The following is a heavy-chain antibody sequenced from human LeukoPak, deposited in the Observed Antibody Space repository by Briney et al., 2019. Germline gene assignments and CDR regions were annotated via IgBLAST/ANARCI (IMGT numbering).Heavy chain of an antibody. CDR2: ISSSSSAI. CDR1: GFTFSSYS. D-gene: IGHD2-15*01. CDR3: AKGGKLLLYYYYMDV. V-gene: IGHV3-48*01. J-gene: IGHJ6*03. Sequence: PGGSLRLSCAASGFTFSSYSMNWVRQAPGKGLEWVSYISSSSSAIYYADSVKGRFTISRDNSKNTLYLQMNSLRAEDTAVYYCAKGGKLLLYYYYMDVWGKGTTVTISS.